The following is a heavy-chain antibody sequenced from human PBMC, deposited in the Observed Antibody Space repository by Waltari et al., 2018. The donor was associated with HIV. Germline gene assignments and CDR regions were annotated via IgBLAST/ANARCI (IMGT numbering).Heavy chain of an antibody. CDR2: TYHRSKRFH. D-gene: IGHD1-1*01. J-gene: IGHJ4*02. CDR1: GDSGPSERAA. CDR3: ARDRNGLDY. Sequence: QSGPGLDTSAQTLAITLACPGDSGPSERAALNWIRLSPGGRREWLGMTYHRSKRFHPYAPSVRGRIRVDVDTSVNHFSLHLHSVTPDDTAVYYCARDRNGLDYWGQGTVVTVSS. V-gene: IGHV6-1*02.